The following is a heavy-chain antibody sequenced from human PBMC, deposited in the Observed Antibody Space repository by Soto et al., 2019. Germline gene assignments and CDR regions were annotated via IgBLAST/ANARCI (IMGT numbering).Heavy chain of an antibody. CDR1: GYNLSTYT. D-gene: IGHD3-22*01. CDR2: ISANNGNT. CDR3: ANGYFHQFFDL. V-gene: IGHV1-18*04. Sequence: QVHRVQTGGEVKKTGASVIVSCKTSGYNLSTYTINWVRQVHGHGLEWIGWISANNGNTDYPRKFQGRVTVTMDTSTTTYYIQVRKLRSNDTAGYYCANGYFHQFFDLGGHGTHVTGSA. J-gene: IGHJ4*01.